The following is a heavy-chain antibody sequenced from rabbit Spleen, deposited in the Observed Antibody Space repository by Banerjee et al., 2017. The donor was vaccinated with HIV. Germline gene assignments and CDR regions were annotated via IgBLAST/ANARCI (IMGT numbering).Heavy chain of an antibody. V-gene: IGHV1S45*01. CDR1: GFSFSSGYY. Sequence: QQQLEESGGGLVKPEGSLTLTCKASGFSFSSGYYMWWVRQAPGKGLEWIGCIDTGSATTYYASWAKGRFTISKTSSTTVTLQMTSLTAADTATYFCARASDYFGYGDLWGPGTLVTVS. D-gene: IGHD3-1*01. CDR2: IDTGSATT. CDR3: ARASDYFGYGDL. J-gene: IGHJ4*01.